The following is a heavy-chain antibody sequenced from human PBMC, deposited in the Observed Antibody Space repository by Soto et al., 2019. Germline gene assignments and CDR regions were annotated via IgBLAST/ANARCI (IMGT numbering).Heavy chain of an antibody. D-gene: IGHD2-2*01. CDR1: GYSFTSYW. V-gene: IGHV5-10-1*01. CDR2: IDPSDSYT. CDR3: ARHGIVVVPAAHYYGMDV. Sequence: GESLKISCKGSGYSFTSYWISWVRQMPGKGLEWMGMIDPSDSYTNYSPSFQGHVTISADKSISTAYLQWSSLKASDTAMYYCARHGIVVVPAAHYYGMDVWGQGTTVTVSS. J-gene: IGHJ6*02.